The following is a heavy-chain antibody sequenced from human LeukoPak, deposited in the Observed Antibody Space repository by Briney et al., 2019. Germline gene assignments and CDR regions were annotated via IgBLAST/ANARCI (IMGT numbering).Heavy chain of an antibody. J-gene: IGHJ4*02. CDR2: IYYSGST. CDR3: ARGWGYFDSPIYF. CDR1: GDSISSNY. V-gene: IGHV4-59*01. D-gene: IGHD3-9*01. Sequence: SETLSLTCTVSGDSISSNYWSWIRQPPGKGLEWIGYIYYSGSTNYNPSLKSRVTISIDTSKNQFSLKLTSVTAADTAVYYCARGWGYFDSPIYFWGQGTLVTVSS.